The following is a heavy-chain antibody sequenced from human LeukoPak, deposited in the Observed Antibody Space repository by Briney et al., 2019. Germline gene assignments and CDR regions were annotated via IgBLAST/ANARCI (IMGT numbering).Heavy chain of an antibody. Sequence: ASVKVSCKASGYTFTSYYMHWVRQAPGEGLEWMGIINPTGGSTSYAQKFQGRVTMTTDTSASTAYMELRSLTSDDTAMYYCARDDLGNYSPHGDYWGQGTLVTVSS. J-gene: IGHJ4*02. CDR2: INPTGGST. V-gene: IGHV1-46*01. CDR1: GYTFTSYY. CDR3: ARDDLGNYSPHGDY. D-gene: IGHD1-7*01.